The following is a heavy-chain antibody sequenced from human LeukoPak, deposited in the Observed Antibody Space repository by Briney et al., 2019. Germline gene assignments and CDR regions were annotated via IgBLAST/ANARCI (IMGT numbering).Heavy chain of an antibody. J-gene: IGHJ6*04. CDR1: GGTFSSYA. CDR3: ARVPPYYDILTGYYTLRGMDV. D-gene: IGHD3-9*01. V-gene: IGHV1-69*05. Sequence: SVKVSCKASGGTFSSYAISWVRQAPGQGLEWMGRIIPIFGTANYAQKFQGRVTITTDESTSTAYMELSSLRSEDTAVYYCARVPPYYDILTGYYTLRGMDVWGKGTTVTVSS. CDR2: IIPIFGTA.